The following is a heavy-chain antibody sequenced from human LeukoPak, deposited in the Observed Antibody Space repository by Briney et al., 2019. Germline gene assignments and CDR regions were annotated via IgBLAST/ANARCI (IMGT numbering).Heavy chain of an antibody. CDR2: IRSKAYGGTA. V-gene: IGHV3-49*04. Sequence: GGSLRLSCRASGFTFGDYAMTWVRQGPGKGLEWVGFIRSKAYGGTAEYAASVKGRFTISRDDSRSIVYLQMNSLKTEDTAVYYCSREWLLRWPGDYWGQGTLVTVSS. J-gene: IGHJ4*02. CDR3: SREWLLRWPGDY. CDR1: GFTFGDYA. D-gene: IGHD3-22*01.